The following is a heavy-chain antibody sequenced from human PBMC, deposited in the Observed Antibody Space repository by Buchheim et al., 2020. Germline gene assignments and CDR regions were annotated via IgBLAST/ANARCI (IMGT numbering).Heavy chain of an antibody. CDR3: ARQLDYYYGMDV. Sequence: QVQLQESGPGLVKPSETLSLTCTVSGGSISNYYWSWLRQPPGKGLEWIGYIYYSGGTNYKPSLKSRVTISVDTSKKPFYLGLSSVTAADTGVYYCARQLDYYYGMDVWGQGTT. V-gene: IGHV4-59*08. CDR1: GGSISNYY. J-gene: IGHJ6*02. CDR2: IYYSGGT.